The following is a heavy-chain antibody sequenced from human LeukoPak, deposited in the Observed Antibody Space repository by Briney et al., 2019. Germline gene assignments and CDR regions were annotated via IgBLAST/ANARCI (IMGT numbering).Heavy chain of an antibody. CDR2: ISSSSSYT. D-gene: IGHD3-10*01. Sequence: KAGGSLRLSCAASGFTFSDYYMSWIRQAPGEGLEWVSYISSSSSYTNYADSVKGRFTISRDNAKNSLYLQMNSLRAEDMAVYYCARDLNGSENDYWGQGTLVTVSS. CDR3: ARDLNGSENDY. V-gene: IGHV3-11*06. J-gene: IGHJ4*02. CDR1: GFTFSDYY.